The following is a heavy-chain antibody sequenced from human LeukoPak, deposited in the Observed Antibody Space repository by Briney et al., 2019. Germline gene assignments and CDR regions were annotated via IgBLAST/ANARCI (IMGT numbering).Heavy chain of an antibody. CDR1: GGSISSAGYY. D-gene: IGHD3-22*01. CDR3: ARDRLVSPVDSYYGMDV. V-gene: IGHV4-31*03. Sequence: SETLSLTCTVSGGSISSAGYYWSWIRQHPGKGLEWLGYIYYSGSTYYNPSLKSRVTISGDTSKNQFSLKLSSVTAADTAVYYCARDRLVSPVDSYYGMDVWGQGTTVTVSS. CDR2: IYYSGST. J-gene: IGHJ6*02.